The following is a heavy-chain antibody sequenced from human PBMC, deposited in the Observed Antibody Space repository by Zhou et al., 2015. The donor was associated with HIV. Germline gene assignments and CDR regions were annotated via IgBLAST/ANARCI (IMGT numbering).Heavy chain of an antibody. Sequence: QVQLVQSGAEVKKPGSSVKVSCKASGGTFSSYAISWVRQAPGQGLEWMGGIIPIFGTANYAQKFQGRVTITADESTSTAYMELSSLRSEDTAVYYCTRRAKSADFDFWSGYYPFDYWGQGTLVTVSS. CDR1: GGTFSSYA. CDR2: IIPIFGTA. V-gene: IGHV1-69*01. J-gene: IGHJ4*02. D-gene: IGHD3-3*01. CDR3: TRRAKSADFDFWSGYYPFDY.